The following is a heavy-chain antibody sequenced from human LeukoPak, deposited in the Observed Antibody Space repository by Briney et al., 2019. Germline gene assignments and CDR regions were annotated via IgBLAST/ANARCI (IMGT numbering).Heavy chain of an antibody. CDR1: GFIFSNYG. Sequence: GGSLRLSCAASGFIFSNYGMNWVRQAPGKGPEWLSYISSSSSTIYYADSVKGRFTISRDNAKNSLYLQMNSLRAEDTAVYYCARGTAFDIWGQGTMVTVSS. CDR2: ISSSSSTI. V-gene: IGHV3-48*01. J-gene: IGHJ3*02. CDR3: ARGTAFDI.